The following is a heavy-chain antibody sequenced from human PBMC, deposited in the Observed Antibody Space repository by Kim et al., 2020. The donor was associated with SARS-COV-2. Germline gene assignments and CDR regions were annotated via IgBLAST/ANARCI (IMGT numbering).Heavy chain of an antibody. D-gene: IGHD1-26*01. V-gene: IGHV4-31*02. Sequence: YYNPSLKSRVTLSVDTSKNQFSLKLSSVTAADTAVYYCAGGGIGEWELLRWGQGTLVTVSS. CDR3: AGGGIGEWELLR. J-gene: IGHJ4*02.